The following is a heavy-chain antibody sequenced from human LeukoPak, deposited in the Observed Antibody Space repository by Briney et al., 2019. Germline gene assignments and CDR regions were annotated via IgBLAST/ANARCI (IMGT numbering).Heavy chain of an antibody. Sequence: GGSLRLSCAASGFTFSSYWMNWVRQAPGKGLEWVSYISSSGSTIYYADSVKGRFTISRDNAKNSLYLQMNSLRAEDTAVYYCARDSVVILDYWGQGTLVTVSS. J-gene: IGHJ4*02. V-gene: IGHV3-48*04. CDR2: ISSSGSTI. CDR1: GFTFSSYW. CDR3: ARDSVVILDY. D-gene: IGHD3-22*01.